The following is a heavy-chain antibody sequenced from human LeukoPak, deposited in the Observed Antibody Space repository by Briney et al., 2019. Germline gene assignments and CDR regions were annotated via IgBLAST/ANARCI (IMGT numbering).Heavy chain of an antibody. CDR1: GFTFDGYA. Sequence: GRSLRLSCAASGFTFDGYAMHWVRQAPGKGLEWVSGISWNSGSIGYADSVKGRFTISRDNAKNSLYLQMNSLRAEDTALYYCAKDYGGNLYNWFDPWGQGTLVTVSS. V-gene: IGHV3-9*01. J-gene: IGHJ5*02. CDR2: ISWNSGSI. D-gene: IGHD4-23*01. CDR3: AKDYGGNLYNWFDP.